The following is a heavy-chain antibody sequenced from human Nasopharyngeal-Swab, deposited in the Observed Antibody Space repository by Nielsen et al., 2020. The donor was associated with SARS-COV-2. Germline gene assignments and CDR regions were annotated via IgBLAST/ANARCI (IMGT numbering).Heavy chain of an antibody. CDR2: IKSKTDGGTT. Sequence: GSLRLSCAASGFTFSNAWMSWVRQAPGKGLEWVGRIKSKTDGGTTDYAAPVKGRFTISRDDSKNTLYPQMNSLKTEDTAVYYCTTGGRWELRPIDYWGQGTLVTVSS. J-gene: IGHJ4*02. CDR3: TTGGRWELRPIDY. D-gene: IGHD1-26*01. V-gene: IGHV3-15*01. CDR1: GFTFSNAW.